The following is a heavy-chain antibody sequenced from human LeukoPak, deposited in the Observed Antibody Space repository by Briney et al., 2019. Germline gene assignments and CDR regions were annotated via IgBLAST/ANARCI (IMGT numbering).Heavy chain of an antibody. CDR1: GFTFSNYA. Sequence: GGSLRLSCAASGFTFSNYAMSWVRQAPGRVLECVSAISPRADRKSYADSLTGRFTISNDNSKITLYLQMNNLGDDDTAVYYCAKGESSSSWYNYFDYWGQGALVTVSS. CDR2: ISPRADRK. J-gene: IGHJ4*02. CDR3: AKGESSSSWYNYFDY. D-gene: IGHD6-13*01. V-gene: IGHV3-23*01.